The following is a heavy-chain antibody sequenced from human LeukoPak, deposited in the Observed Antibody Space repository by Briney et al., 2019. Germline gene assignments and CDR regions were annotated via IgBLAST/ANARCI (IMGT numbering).Heavy chain of an antibody. V-gene: IGHV4-34*01. CDR2: IYHSGST. D-gene: IGHD2-15*01. CDR3: ATGGSGGSCQDY. Sequence: SETLSLTCAVYGGSFSGYYWSWIRQPPGKGLEWIGEIYHSGSTNYNPSLKSRVTISVDTSKNQFSLKLSSVTAADTAVYYCATGGSGGSCQDYWGQGTLVTVSS. CDR1: GGSFSGYY. J-gene: IGHJ4*02.